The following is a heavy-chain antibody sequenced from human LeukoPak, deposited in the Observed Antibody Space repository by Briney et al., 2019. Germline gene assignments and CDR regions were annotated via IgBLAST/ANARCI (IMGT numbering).Heavy chain of an antibody. D-gene: IGHD3-10*01. CDR1: GFTFSSYD. J-gene: IGHJ1*01. Sequence: GGSLRLSCAASGFTFSSYDMSWVRQAPGKGLECVSAISGSGGTTYYADSVKGRFTTSRDSSKNTVFLQMNSLRAEDTAIYYCAKSLDRKSWFVFRHWGQGTLVTVSS. CDR3: AKSLDRKSWFVFRH. CDR2: ISGSGGTT. V-gene: IGHV3-23*01.